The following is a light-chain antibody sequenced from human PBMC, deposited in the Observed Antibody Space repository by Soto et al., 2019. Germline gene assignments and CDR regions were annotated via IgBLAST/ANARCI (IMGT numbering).Light chain of an antibody. CDR1: SSNIGSYY. Sequence: QLVLTQPPSASGTPGQRVIISCSGSSSNIGSYYVYWYQQLPGTAPKLLIYRNNQRPSGVPDRFSGSKSGTSASLAISGLRSEDEADYYCAAWDDSLSGAVFGGGTKLTVL. CDR2: RNN. V-gene: IGLV1-47*01. J-gene: IGLJ2*01. CDR3: AAWDDSLSGAV.